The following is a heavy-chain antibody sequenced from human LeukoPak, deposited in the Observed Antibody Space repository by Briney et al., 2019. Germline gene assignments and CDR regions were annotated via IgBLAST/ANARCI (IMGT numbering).Heavy chain of an antibody. CDR1: GFTFSSYW. V-gene: IGHV3-7*01. Sequence: GGSLTLSCAASGFTFSSYWMSWVRQAPGKGLEWVANIKQDGSEKYYVDSVKGRFTISRDNAKNSLYLQMNSLRAEDTAVYYCARSLYSSSWFYYYYYMDVWGKGTTVTVSS. D-gene: IGHD6-13*01. CDR2: IKQDGSEK. CDR3: ARSLYSSSWFYYYYYMDV. J-gene: IGHJ6*03.